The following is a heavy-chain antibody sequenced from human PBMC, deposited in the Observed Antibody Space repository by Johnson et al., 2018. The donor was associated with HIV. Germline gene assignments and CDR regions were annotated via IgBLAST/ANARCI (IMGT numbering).Heavy chain of an antibody. CDR1: GFTFSSYD. D-gene: IGHD3-16*01. Sequence: VQLVESGGGLVQPGGSLRLSCAASGFTFSSYDMHWVRQATGKGLEWVSAIGTAGDTYYPGSVKGRFTISRENAKNSLYLQMNSLRAGDTAVYYCAREIGLSGMTFYDYVGPTHPGPAFDIWGQGTMVTVSS. CDR3: AREIGLSGMTFYDYVGPTHPGPAFDI. J-gene: IGHJ3*02. V-gene: IGHV3-13*01. CDR2: IGTAGDT.